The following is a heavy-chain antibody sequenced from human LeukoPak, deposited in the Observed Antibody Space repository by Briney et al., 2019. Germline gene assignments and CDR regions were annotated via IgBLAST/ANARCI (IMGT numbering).Heavy chain of an antibody. CDR2: ISGSGGST. V-gene: IGHV3-23*01. CDR3: AKDYPSGYSRRADY. Sequence: GGSLRLSCAASGFTFSSYGMSWVRQAPGKGLEWVSAISGSGGSTYYADSVKGRFTISRDNSKNTLYLQMNSLRAEDTAVYYCAKDYPSGYSRRADYWGQGTLVTVSS. CDR1: GFTFSSYG. D-gene: IGHD3-22*01. J-gene: IGHJ4*02.